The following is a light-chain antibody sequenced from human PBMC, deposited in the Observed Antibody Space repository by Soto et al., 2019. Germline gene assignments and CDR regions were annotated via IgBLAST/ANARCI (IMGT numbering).Light chain of an antibody. J-gene: IGKJ4*01. CDR1: QTVGSY. Sequence: EIVMTQSPATLSVSPGERATLSCRASQTVGSYLAWYQQKPGQAPRLLIYDASTRATGIPARFSGSGSETEFTLHISSLQSEDFAVYFCQQYYVWLTFGGGTKVEI. CDR3: QQYYVWLT. CDR2: DAS. V-gene: IGKV3D-15*01.